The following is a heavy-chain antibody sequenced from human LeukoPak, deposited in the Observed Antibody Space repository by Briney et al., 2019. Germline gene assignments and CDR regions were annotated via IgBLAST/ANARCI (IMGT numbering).Heavy chain of an antibody. CDR1: GYTFTSYY. J-gene: IGHJ6*03. CDR3: ARAHTPSSSGWYRNYYYYYMDV. CDR2: INPSGGST. D-gene: IGHD6-19*01. Sequence: ASVKVSCKASGYTFTSYYMHWVRQAPGQGLEWMGIINPSGGSTSYAQKFQGRVTMTRDMPTSTAYMELRSLRSDDTAVYYCARAHTPSSSGWYRNYYYYYMDVWGKGTTVTISS. V-gene: IGHV1-46*01.